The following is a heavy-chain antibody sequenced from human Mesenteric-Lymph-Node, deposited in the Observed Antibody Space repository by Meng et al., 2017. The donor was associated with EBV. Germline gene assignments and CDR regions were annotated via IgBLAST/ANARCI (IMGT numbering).Heavy chain of an antibody. D-gene: IGHD5-24*01. Sequence: QVHLVPSGAEVKTPGTSVKVSCKASGCTFSRFALHWVRLAPGQGLEWMAGIIPLFSTTNYAQNFQGRVTITADASTSTADMEVSSLRSDDTAVYYCAISDGWDISWGQGTLVTVSS. J-gene: IGHJ5*02. CDR3: AISDGWDIS. V-gene: IGHV1-69*01. CDR2: IIPLFSTT. CDR1: GCTFSRFA.